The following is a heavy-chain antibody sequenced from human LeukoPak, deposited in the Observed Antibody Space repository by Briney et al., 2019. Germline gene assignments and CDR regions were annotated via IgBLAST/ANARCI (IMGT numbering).Heavy chain of an antibody. D-gene: IGHD1-26*01. V-gene: IGHV3-23*01. J-gene: IGHJ4*02. CDR1: GFTFSNYA. CDR2: IDGPTYRT. CDR3: TTWVGAHFDF. Sequence: GESLKLSCAASGFTFSNYAMSWVRQAPGKGLEWVSTIDGPTYRTHYADSVMGRFTISRDNSKNTLYLQMNSLRVEDTAVYFCTTWVGAHFDFRGQGTLVTVSS.